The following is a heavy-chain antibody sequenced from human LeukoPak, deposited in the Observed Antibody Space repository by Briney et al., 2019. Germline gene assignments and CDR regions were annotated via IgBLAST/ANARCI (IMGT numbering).Heavy chain of an antibody. CDR1: GYTFTGYY. CDR2: INPNSGGT. D-gene: IGHD5-18*01. V-gene: IGHV1-2*02. CDR3: ARDRVDTATVTDY. J-gene: IGHJ4*02. Sequence: ASVKVSCKASGYTFTGYYMHWVRQAPGQGLEWMGWINPNSGGTNYAQKFQGRVTMTRDTSISTAYMELSRLRSDDTAVYYCARDRVDTATVTDYWGQGTLVTVSS.